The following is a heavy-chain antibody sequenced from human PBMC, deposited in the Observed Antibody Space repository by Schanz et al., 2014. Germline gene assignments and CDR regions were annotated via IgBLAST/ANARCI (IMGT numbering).Heavy chain of an antibody. CDR3: TRSTLWSYDV. CDR2: IFHSGTT. V-gene: IGHV4-4*02. J-gene: IGHJ3*01. CDR1: GGSISSGVW. D-gene: IGHD2-21*01. Sequence: QVQLQESGPGLVKPSGTLSLTCVVSGGSISSGVWWTWARQSPGKGLEWIGEIFHSGTTNYNPSRESRVTXXXXXSKNQFXXXXXXXXXXXTAVYYCTRSTLWSYDVWGRGTMVIVSS.